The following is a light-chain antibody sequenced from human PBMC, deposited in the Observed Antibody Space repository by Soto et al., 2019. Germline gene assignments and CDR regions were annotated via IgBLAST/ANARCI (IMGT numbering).Light chain of an antibody. V-gene: IGLV4-69*01. CDR2: LNSDGTH. Sequence: QPVLTQSPSASASLGASVKLTCTLSSGHSSYAIAWHQQQPEKGPRSLIKLNSDGTHSKGDGIPDRFSGSSSGAERYLTISSPQSEDESNYYSQTWGTGIRVFGGGTKLTVL. CDR1: SGHSSYA. CDR3: QTWGTGIRV. J-gene: IGLJ3*02.